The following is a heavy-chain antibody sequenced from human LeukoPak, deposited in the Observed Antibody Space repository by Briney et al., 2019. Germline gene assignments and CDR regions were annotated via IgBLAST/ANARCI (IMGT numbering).Heavy chain of an antibody. V-gene: IGHV3-43*02. CDR3: AKEIDTLGTNAFDI. CDR1: GFTFSRYS. J-gene: IGHJ3*02. D-gene: IGHD2-15*01. CDR2: ISGDGGST. Sequence: GGALILSCSASGFTFSRYSMKWGRQAPGKGLEWVSLISGDGGSTYYADSVSGRFTISRDNSKHSLYLQMDSLRTEDTAFYYCAKEIDTLGTNAFDIWGQGTMVTVSS.